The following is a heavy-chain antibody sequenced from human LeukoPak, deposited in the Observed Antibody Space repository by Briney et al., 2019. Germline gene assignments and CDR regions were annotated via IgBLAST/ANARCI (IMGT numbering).Heavy chain of an antibody. CDR1: GFALSSHW. CDR3: ARNNGMDV. CDR2: VNRDGSET. J-gene: IGHJ6*02. Sequence: GGSLRLSCAASGFALSSHWMTWVRQVPGRGAEWVANVNRDGSETYYLDSVKGRFTISKDNAKNSLYLQMNSLRAEDTALYHCARNNGMDVWGQGTTVIVSS. V-gene: IGHV3-7*03.